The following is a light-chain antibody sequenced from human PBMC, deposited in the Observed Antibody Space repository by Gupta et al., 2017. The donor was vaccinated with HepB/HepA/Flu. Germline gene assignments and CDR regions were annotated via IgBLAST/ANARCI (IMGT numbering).Light chain of an antibody. CDR3: GTWDTSMSAVV. Sequence: QSVLTQPPSVSAAPGQKVTIYCSGSSSNIGNNYVSWYQQLPGTAPQLLIYDNNKRPSGIPDRFSGAKSGTSATLGITGLQTGDEADYYCGTWDTSMSAVVFGGGTKLTVL. J-gene: IGLJ2*01. V-gene: IGLV1-51*01. CDR1: SSNIGNNY. CDR2: DNN.